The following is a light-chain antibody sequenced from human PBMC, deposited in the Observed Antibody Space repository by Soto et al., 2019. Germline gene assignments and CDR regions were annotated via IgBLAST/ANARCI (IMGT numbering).Light chain of an antibody. CDR3: SSYTSSSTPLYV. V-gene: IGLV2-14*01. Sequence: QSALTQPASVSGSPEQSITISCTGTSSDVGGYNYVSWYQHHPGKAPKLMIYEVSNRPSGVSNRFSGSKSGNTASLTISGLQAEDEADYYCSSYTSSSTPLYVFGTGTKVTVL. CDR1: SSDVGGYNY. J-gene: IGLJ1*01. CDR2: EVS.